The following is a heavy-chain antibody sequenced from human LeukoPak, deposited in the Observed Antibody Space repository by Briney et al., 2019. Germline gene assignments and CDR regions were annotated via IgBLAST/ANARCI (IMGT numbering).Heavy chain of an antibody. J-gene: IGHJ4*02. CDR3: ARRAGAYSHPYDY. CDR1: GFTFSSYS. D-gene: IGHD4/OR15-4a*01. CDR2: ISTSGSSI. V-gene: IGHV3-48*04. Sequence: GGSLRLSCAASGFTFSSYSMNWVRQAPGKGLEWLSHISTSGSSIHYADSVKGRFTISRDNAKNSLYLQMNSLRAEDTAVYYCARRAGAYSHPYDYWGQGTLVTVSS.